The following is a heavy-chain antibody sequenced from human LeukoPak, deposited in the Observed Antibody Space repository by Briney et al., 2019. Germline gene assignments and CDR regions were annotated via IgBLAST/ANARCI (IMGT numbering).Heavy chain of an antibody. V-gene: IGHV4-34*01. CDR1: GGSFSGYY. Sequence: SETLSLTCAVYGGSFSGYYWSWIRQPPGKGLEWIGEINHSGSTNYNPSLKSRVTISVDTSKNQFSLKLSSVTAADMAVYYCARDGYRTGYYYYGMDVWGQGTTVTVSS. CDR2: INHSGST. CDR3: ARDGYRTGYYYYGMDV. J-gene: IGHJ6*02. D-gene: IGHD6-13*01.